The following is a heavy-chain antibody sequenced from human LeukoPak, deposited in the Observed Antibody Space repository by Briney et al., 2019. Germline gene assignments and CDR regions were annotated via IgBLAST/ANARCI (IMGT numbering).Heavy chain of an antibody. J-gene: IGHJ4*02. CDR2: IYYSWST. V-gene: IGHV4-31*03. D-gene: IGHD3-3*01. CDR3: ARGQGTAITICGVAEFDY. CDR1: GGSINSGGYY. Sequence: TLSLTCTVSGGSINSGGYYWSWIRQHPGKGLEWIGYIYYSWSTYYNPSLRRRVTFSVDTSKNQFSLKLSPVTAADTAVYYCARGQGTAITICGVAEFDYWGQGTLVTVSS.